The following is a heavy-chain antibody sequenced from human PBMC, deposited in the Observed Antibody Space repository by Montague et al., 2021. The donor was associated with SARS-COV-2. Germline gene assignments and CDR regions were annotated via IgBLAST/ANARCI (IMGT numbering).Heavy chain of an antibody. CDR1: GDSISGNSYY. J-gene: IGHJ2*01. CDR3: AKSAWRNWYFDI. V-gene: IGHV4-39*01. CDR2: MPYSGST. Sequence: SETLSLTCTVSGDSISGNSYYWGWIRQPPGKGLEWIGSMPYSGSTYHNPSLKSRVSISVDTSKNQFSLKLSSMTAADTAVYYCAKSAWRNWYFDIWGRGTLVTVSS.